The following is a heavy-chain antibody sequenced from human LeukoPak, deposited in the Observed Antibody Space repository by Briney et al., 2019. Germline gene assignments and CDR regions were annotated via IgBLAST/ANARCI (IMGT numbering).Heavy chain of an antibody. CDR1: GGSFSGYY. Sequence: SETLSLTCRVYGGSFSGYYWSWIRQPPGKGLEWIGEINHSGNIKYNPSLKRRVIMSLDTSKNHFSLKLSSVTAADTGVYYCAKYRYGYMGMDSWGQGTLVTVSS. J-gene: IGHJ4*02. D-gene: IGHD5-18*01. CDR3: AKYRYGYMGMDS. CDR2: INHSGNI. V-gene: IGHV4-34*01.